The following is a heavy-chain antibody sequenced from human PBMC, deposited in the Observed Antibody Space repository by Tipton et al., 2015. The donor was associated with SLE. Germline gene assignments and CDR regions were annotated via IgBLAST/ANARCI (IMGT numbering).Heavy chain of an antibody. CDR3: ARGGIYHDNSGNFDY. CDR2: IYHSANT. CDR1: GGSISNYNYS. Sequence: TLSLTCAVSGGSISNYNYSWSWIRQPPGKGLEWIGNIYHSANTYYNPSLKSRVTISLDPSKNQFSLKLSSVTAADTAIYYCARGGIYHDNSGNFDYWGQGTLVTASS. J-gene: IGHJ4*02. D-gene: IGHD3-22*01. V-gene: IGHV4-30-2*01.